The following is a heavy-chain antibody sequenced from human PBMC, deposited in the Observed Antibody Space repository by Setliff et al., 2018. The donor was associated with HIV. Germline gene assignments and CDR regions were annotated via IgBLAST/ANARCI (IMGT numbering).Heavy chain of an antibody. J-gene: IGHJ4*02. Sequence: PGGSLRLSCAASGFIFSSYAMTWVRQAPGKGLEWVSTIRGSGSGDTTHYADFVRGRFTTSRDNSKNTVYLQMNSLRAEDMAIYYCAREDSSWYGSLDYWGQGTPVTVSS. V-gene: IGHV3-23*01. CDR1: GFIFSSYA. CDR2: IRGSGSGDTT. CDR3: AREDSSWYGSLDY. D-gene: IGHD6-13*01.